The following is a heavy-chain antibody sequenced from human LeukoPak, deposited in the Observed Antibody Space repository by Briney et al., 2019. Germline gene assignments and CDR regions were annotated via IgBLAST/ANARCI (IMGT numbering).Heavy chain of an antibody. CDR3: VKCGGYTLWGAFDY. D-gene: IGHD2-21*01. Sequence: GGSLRLSCAASGFTLDDYAMHWVRQVPGKDLEWVSGISWNSGSIGYADSVKGRFAISRDNAENSLYLQMNSLRADDMALYYCVKCGGYTLWGAFDYWGQRTLVTVSS. CDR1: GFTLDDYA. J-gene: IGHJ4*02. CDR2: ISWNSGSI. V-gene: IGHV3-9*03.